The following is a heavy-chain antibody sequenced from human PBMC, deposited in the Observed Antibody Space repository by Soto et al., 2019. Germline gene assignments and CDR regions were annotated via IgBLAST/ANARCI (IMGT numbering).Heavy chain of an antibody. CDR1: VGTFSSYA. Sequence: SVKVSSKASVGTFSSYAMSWVRQAPGQGLEWMGGIIPFFGTANYAQKFQGRVTITADESTSTAYMELSSLRSEDTAVYYCARVLHQWLAPPGIGWFDHWGQGTLVTVSS. J-gene: IGHJ5*02. CDR3: ARVLHQWLAPPGIGWFDH. CDR2: IIPFFGTA. V-gene: IGHV1-69*13. D-gene: IGHD6-19*01.